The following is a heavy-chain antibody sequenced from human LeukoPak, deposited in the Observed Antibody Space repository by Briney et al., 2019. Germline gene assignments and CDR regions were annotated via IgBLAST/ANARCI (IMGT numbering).Heavy chain of an antibody. J-gene: IGHJ3*01. CDR2: INPKSDGT. CDR3: ATWSSSWSAFDL. CDR1: GYTFTGYY. Sequence: ASVKVSCKAAGYTFTGYYMHWVRQARGQGLEWMGWINPKSDGTKYAQKFQGRVTMTTDTSITTAYMELSRLTSDDTAVYYCATWSSSWSAFDLWGQGTMVAVSS. D-gene: IGHD6-13*01. V-gene: IGHV1-2*02.